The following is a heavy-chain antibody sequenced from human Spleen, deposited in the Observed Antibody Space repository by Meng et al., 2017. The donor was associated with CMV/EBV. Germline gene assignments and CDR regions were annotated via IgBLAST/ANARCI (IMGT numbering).Heavy chain of an antibody. CDR3: AKDRRSSGYFDY. V-gene: IGHV3-23*01. CDR1: GFTFTTYG. Sequence: CAASGFTFTTYGMSWVRQAPGKGLEWVSAISGSGGSTYYADSVKGRFTISRDNSKNTLYLQMNSLRAEDTAVYYCAKDRRSSGYFDYWGQGTLVTVSS. J-gene: IGHJ4*02. CDR2: ISGSGGST. D-gene: IGHD6-19*01.